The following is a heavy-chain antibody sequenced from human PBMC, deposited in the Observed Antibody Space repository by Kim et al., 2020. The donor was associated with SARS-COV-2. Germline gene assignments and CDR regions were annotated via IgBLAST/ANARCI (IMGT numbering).Heavy chain of an antibody. Sequence: GESLKISCKGSGYSFTSYWISWVRQMPGKGLEWMGRIDPSDSYTNYSPSFQGHVTISADKSISTAYLQWSSLKASDTAMYYCARPSTVAGTFDAFDIWGQGTMVTVSS. D-gene: IGHD6-19*01. V-gene: IGHV5-10-1*01. CDR2: IDPSDSYT. CDR1: GYSFTSYW. J-gene: IGHJ3*02. CDR3: ARPSTVAGTFDAFDI.